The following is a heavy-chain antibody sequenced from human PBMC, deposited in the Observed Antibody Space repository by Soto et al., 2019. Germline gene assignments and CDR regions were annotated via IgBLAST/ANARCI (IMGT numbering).Heavy chain of an antibody. V-gene: IGHV1-8*01. CDR2: MNPNSGNT. Sequence: QVPLVQSGAEVKKPGASVKVSCKASGYTFTSYDINWVRQATGQGLEWMGWMNPNSGNTGYAQKFQGRVTMTRNTSISTAYMELSSLRSEDTAVYYCARGSGGRDYIWGSYRRTNWFDPWGQGTLVTVSS. CDR3: ARGSGGRDYIWGSYRRTNWFDP. CDR1: GYTFTSYD. D-gene: IGHD3-16*02. J-gene: IGHJ5*02.